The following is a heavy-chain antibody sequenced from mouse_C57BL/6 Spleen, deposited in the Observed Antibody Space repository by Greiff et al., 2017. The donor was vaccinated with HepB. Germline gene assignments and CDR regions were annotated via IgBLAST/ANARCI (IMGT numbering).Heavy chain of an antibody. CDR3: ARGGYYASSYYYFDY. V-gene: IGHV1-52*01. J-gene: IGHJ2*01. Sequence: QVQLQQPGAELVRPGSSVKLSCKASGYTFTSYWMHWVKQRPIQGLEWIGNIDPSDSETHYNQKFKDKATLTVDKSSSTAYMQLSSLTSEDSAVYYCARGGYYASSYYYFDYWGQGTTLTVSS. CDR1: GYTFTSYW. CDR2: IDPSDSET. D-gene: IGHD1-1*01.